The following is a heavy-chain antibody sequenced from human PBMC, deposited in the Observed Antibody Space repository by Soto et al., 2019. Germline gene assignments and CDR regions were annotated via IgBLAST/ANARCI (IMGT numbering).Heavy chain of an antibody. CDR3: ARGMTTVTTFDY. D-gene: IGHD4-17*01. V-gene: IGHV4-30-2*01. J-gene: IGHJ4*02. Sequence: QLQLRESGSGLVKPSQTLSLTCAVSGGSISSGGYSWSWIRQPPGEGLEWIGYIYHSGSTYYNPSLKSRVTISVDRSKNQISLKLSSVTAADTAVYYCARGMTTVTTFDYWGQGTLVTVSS. CDR1: GGSISSGGYS. CDR2: IYHSGST.